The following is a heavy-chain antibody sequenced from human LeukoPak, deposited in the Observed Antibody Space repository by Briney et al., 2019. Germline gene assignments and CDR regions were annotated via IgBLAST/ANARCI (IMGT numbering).Heavy chain of an antibody. CDR2: ISSSSSYI. J-gene: IGHJ4*02. CDR1: GFTFSSYS. Sequence: GGSPRLSCAASGFTFSSYSMNWVRQAPGRGLEWVSSISSSSSYIYYADSVKGRFTISRDNAKNSLYLQMNSLRAEDTAVYYCARGGGTQYYFDYWGQGTLVTVSS. CDR3: ARGGGTQYYFDY. D-gene: IGHD3-16*01. V-gene: IGHV3-21*01.